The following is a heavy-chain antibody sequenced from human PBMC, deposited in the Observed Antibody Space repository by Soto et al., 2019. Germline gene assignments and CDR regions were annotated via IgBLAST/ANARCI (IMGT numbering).Heavy chain of an antibody. V-gene: IGHV1-18*01. CDR1: GYTFTSYG. D-gene: IGHD3-3*01. J-gene: IGHJ5*02. Sequence: ASVKVSCKASGYTFTSYGISWVRQAPGQGLEWMGWISAYNGNTNYAQKLQGRVTMTTDTSTSTANMELRSLSFDDTAVYYCSRGIVGDFWSGYYTGNWFDPWGQGTLVTVSS. CDR3: SRGIVGDFWSGYYTGNWFDP. CDR2: ISAYNGNT.